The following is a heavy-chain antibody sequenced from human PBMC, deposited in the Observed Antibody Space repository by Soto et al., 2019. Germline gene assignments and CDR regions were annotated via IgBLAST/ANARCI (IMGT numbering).Heavy chain of an antibody. D-gene: IGHD2-2*01. CDR1: GYTFTNYG. V-gene: IGHV1-18*04. CDR2: ISSYNGNT. J-gene: IGHJ5*02. Sequence: QVQLVQSGAEVKKPGASVKVSCKASGYTFTNYGISWVRQDPGQGLEWMGWISSYNGNTNYAQKVQGRVTLPTDSSTSTTYMELRSLRSDDTAVYYCARGPRYCSTTTCFSGVTWFDPWGQGTLVTVSS. CDR3: ARGPRYCSTTTCFSGVTWFDP.